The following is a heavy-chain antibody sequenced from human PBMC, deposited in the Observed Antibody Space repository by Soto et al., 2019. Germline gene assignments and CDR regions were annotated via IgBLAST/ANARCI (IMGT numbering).Heavy chain of an antibody. CDR1: GFIFSTYS. J-gene: IGHJ4*02. CDR3: ARDRCSGGSCYLYFDY. D-gene: IGHD2-15*01. Sequence: PGGSLRLSCATSGFIFSTYSMNWVRQAPGKGREWVSYISSSSSSIYYADSVKGRFTIFRDNAKNSLYLQMNSLRDEDTAVYYCARDRCSGGSCYLYFDYWRQGTQVTVSS. V-gene: IGHV3-48*02. CDR2: ISSSSSSI.